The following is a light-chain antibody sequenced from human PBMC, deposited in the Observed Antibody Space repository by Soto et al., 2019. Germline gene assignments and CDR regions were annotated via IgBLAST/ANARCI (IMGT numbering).Light chain of an antibody. CDR2: GAS. J-gene: IGKJ1*01. CDR3: QQYGNSPWT. V-gene: IGKV3-20*01. Sequence: EIVMTQSPDTLSVSPGERVTLSCRASQSVSSNLAWYQRKPGQAPRLFIYGASSRATGIPGRFSGSGSGTDFTLTISRLEPEDFAVYHCQQYGNSPWTFGQGTKVDIK. CDR1: QSVSSN.